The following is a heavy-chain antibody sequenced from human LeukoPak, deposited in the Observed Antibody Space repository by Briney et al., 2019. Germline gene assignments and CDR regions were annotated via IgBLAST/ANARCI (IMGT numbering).Heavy chain of an antibody. V-gene: IGHV3-15*01. Sequence: PGGSLRLSCAASGFTFSNAWMSWVRQAPGKGLEWVGRIKSKTDGGTTDYAAPVKGRFTISRDDSKNTLYLQMNSLKTEDTAVYYCAKDPLFTMVREKNWFDPWGQGTLVTVSS. D-gene: IGHD3-10*01. J-gene: IGHJ5*02. CDR3: AKDPLFTMVREKNWFDP. CDR1: GFTFSNAW. CDR2: IKSKTDGGTT.